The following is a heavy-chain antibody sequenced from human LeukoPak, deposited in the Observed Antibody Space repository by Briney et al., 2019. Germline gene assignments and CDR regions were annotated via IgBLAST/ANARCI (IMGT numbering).Heavy chain of an antibody. CDR2: IYYSGST. CDR1: GGSVSSGSYY. CDR3: AMVKYYDYVWGEY. D-gene: IGHD3-16*01. V-gene: IGHV4-61*01. Sequence: SETLSLTCTVSGGSVSSGSYYWSWIRQPPGKGLEWIGSIYYSGSTNYNPSLKSRVTMSVDTSKNQFSLKLSSVTATDTAVYYCAMVKYYDYVWGEYWGQGTLVTVSS. J-gene: IGHJ4*02.